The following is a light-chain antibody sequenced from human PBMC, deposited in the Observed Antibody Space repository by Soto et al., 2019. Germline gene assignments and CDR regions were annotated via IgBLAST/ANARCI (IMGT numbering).Light chain of an antibody. CDR3: SSYTSSSTLHV. V-gene: IGLV2-14*01. J-gene: IGLJ1*01. CDR2: EVS. Sequence: QSVLTQPASGSGSPGQSITISCTGTSSDVGGYNYVSWYQQHPGKAPKLMIYEVSNRPSGVSNRFSGSKSGNTASLTISGLQAEDEADYYCSSYTSSSTLHVFGTGTKVTVL. CDR1: SSDVGGYNY.